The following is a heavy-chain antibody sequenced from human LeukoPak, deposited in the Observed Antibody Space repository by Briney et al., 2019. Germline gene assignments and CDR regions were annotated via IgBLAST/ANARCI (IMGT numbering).Heavy chain of an antibody. CDR1: GGSLSSYY. CDR2: IYTSGST. J-gene: IGHJ5*02. Sequence: PSETLSLTCTVSGGSLSSYYWSWIRQPAGKGLEWIGRIYTSGSTNYNPSLKSRVTMSVDTSKNQFSLKLSSVTAADTAVYYCARIDHSNRGNWFDPWGQGTLVTVSS. CDR3: ARIDHSNRGNWFDP. V-gene: IGHV4-4*07. D-gene: IGHD4-11*01.